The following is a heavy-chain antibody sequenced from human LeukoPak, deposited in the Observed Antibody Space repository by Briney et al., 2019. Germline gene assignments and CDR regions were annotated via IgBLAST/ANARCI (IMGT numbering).Heavy chain of an antibody. CDR2: IVVGSGNT. CDR3: AATSKLRFLEWLPRDWYFDL. CDR1: GFTLTSSA. D-gene: IGHD3-3*01. J-gene: IGHJ2*01. Sequence: SVKVSCKASGFTLTSSAMQWVRQARGQRLEWIGWIVVGSGNTNYAQKFQERVTITRDMSTSTAYMELSSLRSEDTAVYYCAATSKLRFLEWLPRDWYFDLWGRGTLVTVSS. V-gene: IGHV1-58*02.